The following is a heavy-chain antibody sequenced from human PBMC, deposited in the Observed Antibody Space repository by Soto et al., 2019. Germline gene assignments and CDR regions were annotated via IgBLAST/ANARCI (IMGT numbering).Heavy chain of an antibody. CDR2: IIPIVGTA. J-gene: IGHJ5*02. D-gene: IGHD6-13*01. Sequence: QVQLVQSGAEVKKPGSSVKVSCKASGGTFSSYALSWVRQAPGQGLEWMGGIIPIVGTANYAQKFQGRVTITAAASTSTAYMERSSLRSEDTAVYYCEREVEAGTDNWFDPWGQGTLVTVSS. CDR3: EREVEAGTDNWFDP. CDR1: GGTFSSYA. V-gene: IGHV1-69*12.